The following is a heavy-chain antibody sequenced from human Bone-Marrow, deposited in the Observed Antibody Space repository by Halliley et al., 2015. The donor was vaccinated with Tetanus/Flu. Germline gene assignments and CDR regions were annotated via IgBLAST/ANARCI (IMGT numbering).Heavy chain of an antibody. D-gene: IGHD4-17*01. Sequence: WVSVISGGGTTYYADSVKGRFTTSRDISKNTLYLQMNSRSAEDTAVYYCAGEADEYGDPYAFEPWGQGTLLTVSS. J-gene: IGHJ5*02. CDR3: AGEADEYGDPYAFEP. V-gene: IGHV3-66*01. CDR2: ISGGGTT.